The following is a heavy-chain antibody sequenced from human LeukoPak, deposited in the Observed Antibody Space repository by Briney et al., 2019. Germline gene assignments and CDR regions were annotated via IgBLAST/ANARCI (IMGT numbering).Heavy chain of an antibody. D-gene: IGHD3-22*01. V-gene: IGHV3-23*01. J-gene: IGHJ4*02. CDR1: GFTFRSYA. Sequence: GGSLRLSCAASGFTFRSYAMSWVRQAPGKGLEWVSAISGSGGSTYYADSVKGRFTISRDNSKNTLYLQMNSLRAEDTAVYYCATFQRYYYDSSGSPQDYWGQGTLVTVSS. CDR2: ISGSGGST. CDR3: ATFQRYYYDSSGSPQDY.